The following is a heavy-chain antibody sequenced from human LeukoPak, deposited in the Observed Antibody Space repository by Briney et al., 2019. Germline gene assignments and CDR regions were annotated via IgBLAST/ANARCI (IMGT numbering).Heavy chain of an antibody. Sequence: GGSLRLSCAASGFTFSDYYMSWIRQAPGKGLEWVSYISSSGSTIYYADSVKGRFTISRDNAKNSLYLQMNSLRAEDTAVYYCATHVFSEIRYFDWSTNEWGQGTLVTVSS. V-gene: IGHV3-11*01. J-gene: IGHJ4*02. D-gene: IGHD3-9*01. CDR3: ATHVFSEIRYFDWSTNE. CDR2: ISSSGSTI. CDR1: GFTFSDYY.